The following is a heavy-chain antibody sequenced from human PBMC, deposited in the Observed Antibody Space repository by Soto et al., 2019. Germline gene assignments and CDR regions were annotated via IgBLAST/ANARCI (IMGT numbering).Heavy chain of an antibody. CDR1: ASSSTNSHN. J-gene: IGHJ5*01. CDR2: IYYSGGT. CDR3: ARGNGDYSNYFRLGGWFDS. D-gene: IGHD4-4*01. Sequence: PSETLSLTCSVSASSSTNSHNWGWIRQPPGQDLEWIGTIYYSGGTYYSQSLKSRATISIDTSRNSFSLSLLLATAADTAVYYCARGNGDYSNYFRLGGWFDSWGQGILVTVSS. V-gene: IGHV4-38-2*02.